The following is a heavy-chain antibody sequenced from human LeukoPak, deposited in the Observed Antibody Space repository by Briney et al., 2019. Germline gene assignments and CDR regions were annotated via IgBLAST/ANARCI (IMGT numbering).Heavy chain of an antibody. CDR2: ISSSSSYI. V-gene: IGHV3-21*04. Sequence: GGSLRLSCAASGFTFSSYSMTWVRQAPGKGLEWVSSISSSSSYIYYADSVKGRFTISRDNAKNSLYLQMNSLRAEDTAVYYCARGLSGCSGGSCYYYYYGMDVWGQGTTVTVSS. CDR3: ARGLSGCSGGSCYYYYYGMDV. D-gene: IGHD2-15*01. J-gene: IGHJ6*02. CDR1: GFTFSSYS.